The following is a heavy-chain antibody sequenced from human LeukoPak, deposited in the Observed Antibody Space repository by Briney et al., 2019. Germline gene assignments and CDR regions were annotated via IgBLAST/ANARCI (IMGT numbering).Heavy chain of an antibody. Sequence: GASVKVSCKASGYTFTGYYMHWVRQAPGQGLEWMGWINPNSGGTNYAQKFQGRVTMTRDTSISTAYMELGRLRSDDTAVYYCARSQFVQDRYCSGGSCFPSPDYYYYGMDVWGQGTTVTVSS. D-gene: IGHD2-15*01. V-gene: IGHV1-2*02. CDR3: ARSQFVQDRYCSGGSCFPSPDYYYYGMDV. CDR2: INPNSGGT. CDR1: GYTFTGYY. J-gene: IGHJ6*02.